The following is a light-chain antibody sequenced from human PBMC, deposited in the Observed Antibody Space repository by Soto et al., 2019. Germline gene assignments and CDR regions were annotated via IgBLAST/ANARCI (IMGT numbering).Light chain of an antibody. J-gene: IGKJ1*01. V-gene: IGKV2-28*01. CDR1: QSLLNSNGYNF. CDR2: LAS. CDR3: MQAVQTRAGWT. Sequence: EIVLTQSPLSLPVTPGEPASISCRSSQSLLNSNGYNFLDWYLQKPVQSPQLLIYLASNRASGVPDRFSGSGSGTYFTLNITRVEAVDVGVYYCMQAVQTRAGWTFGQGTKVEIK.